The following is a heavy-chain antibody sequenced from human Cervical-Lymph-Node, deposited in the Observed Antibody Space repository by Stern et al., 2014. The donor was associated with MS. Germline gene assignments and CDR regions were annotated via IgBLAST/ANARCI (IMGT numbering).Heavy chain of an antibody. D-gene: IGHD3-22*01. V-gene: IGHV3-30*18. CDR1: GFTFSSYG. J-gene: IGHJ3*02. Sequence: VELIESGGGVVQPGKSLRLSCAASGFTFSSYGMHWVRQAPGKGLECVAVISYDGSDKFYADSMKGGFTISRDNSKNTVYLQMSSMRPEDTAVYYCAKDISSASNAGALDIWGQGTMVTVSS. CDR3: AKDISSASNAGALDI. CDR2: ISYDGSDK.